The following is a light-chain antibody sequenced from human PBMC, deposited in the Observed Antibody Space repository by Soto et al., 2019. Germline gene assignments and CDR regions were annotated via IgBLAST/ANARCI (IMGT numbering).Light chain of an antibody. CDR3: CSYAGSSTYV. CDR2: EGS. CDR1: SSDIGYSMY. Sequence: QSALTQPASVSGSPGQSITISCTGTSSDIGYSMYVSWLQQHPGKAPKSMIYEGSKRPSGVSNRFSGSKSGNTASLTISGLQAEDEADYYCCSYAGSSTYVFGAGTKLTVL. J-gene: IGLJ1*01. V-gene: IGLV2-23*01.